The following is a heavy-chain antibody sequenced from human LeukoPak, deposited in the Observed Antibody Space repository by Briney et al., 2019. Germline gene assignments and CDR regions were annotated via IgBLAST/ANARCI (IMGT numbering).Heavy chain of an antibody. CDR2: ISSSGRTI. J-gene: IGHJ4*02. CDR3: ARADCSSSCCYELDY. D-gene: IGHD2-2*01. Sequence: GGSLRLSCAGSGFTFSDYYMSWIRQAPGKGLEWVSYISSSGRTIYCADSVKGRFTISRDNAKNSLYLQMNSARAHDTAVYYCARADCSSSCCYELDYWGQGTLVTVSS. V-gene: IGHV3-11*04. CDR1: GFTFSDYY.